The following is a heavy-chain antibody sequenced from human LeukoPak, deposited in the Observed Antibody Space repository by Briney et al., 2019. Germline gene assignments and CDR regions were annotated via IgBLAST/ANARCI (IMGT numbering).Heavy chain of an antibody. CDR3: ARRSSSGYYYDY. CDR1: GYSFTSYW. CDR2: IYAGDSDT. J-gene: IGHJ4*02. V-gene: IGHV5-51*01. D-gene: IGHD3-22*01. Sequence: GESLKISCQGSGYSFTSYWIGWVRQTPGKGLEWMGIIYAGDSDTKYSPSFQGQVTISVDKSISTAYLQWSSLKASDTAVYYCARRSSSGYYYDYWGQGTLVTVSS.